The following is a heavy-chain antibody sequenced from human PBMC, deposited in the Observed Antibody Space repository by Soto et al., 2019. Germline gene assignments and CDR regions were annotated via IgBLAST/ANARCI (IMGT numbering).Heavy chain of an antibody. V-gene: IGHV2-70*01. Sequence: SGPTLANPTQTLTLTCNFSGFSLSTSGMCVSWIRQPPGKALEWLALIDWDDDKYYSTSLKTRLTISKDTSKNQVVLTMTNMDPVDTATYYCARSTVAGTYYGMDVWGQGITVTVSS. CDR1: GFSLSTSGMC. CDR3: ARSTVAGTYYGMDV. J-gene: IGHJ6*02. D-gene: IGHD6-13*01. CDR2: IDWDDDK.